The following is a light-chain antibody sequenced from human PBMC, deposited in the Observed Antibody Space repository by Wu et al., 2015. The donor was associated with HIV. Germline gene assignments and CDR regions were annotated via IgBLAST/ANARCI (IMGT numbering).Light chain of an antibody. J-gene: IGKJ4*01. CDR3: QQRDGWPLT. V-gene: IGKV3-11*01. Sequence: EIVLTQSPATLSLSPGERATLSCRASESVRGYLAWYQQKPGQPPRLLIYNAYDRATGIPARFSGSGSGTDFHLTISSLDPEDSAIYYCQQRDGWPLTFGRRDRGWEIK. CDR2: NAY. CDR1: ESVRGY.